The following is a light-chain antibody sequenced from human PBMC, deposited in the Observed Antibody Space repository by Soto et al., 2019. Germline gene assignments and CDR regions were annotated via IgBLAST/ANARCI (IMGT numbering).Light chain of an antibody. J-gene: IGKJ1*01. V-gene: IGKV3-20*01. CDR2: GAS. Sequence: EIVLTQSPGTLYLSPGERATLSCRATESLSSRYLAWYQQKRGQAPRLLIYGASSRATDIPDRFSGSGSGADFTLTISRLEPEDFAVYYCQQYETSPVTFGQGTKVDIK. CDR1: ESLSSRY. CDR3: QQYETSPVT.